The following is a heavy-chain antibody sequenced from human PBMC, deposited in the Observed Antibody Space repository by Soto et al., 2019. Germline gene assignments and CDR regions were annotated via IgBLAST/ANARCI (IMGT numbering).Heavy chain of an antibody. CDR3: ANGGESSSLDFDF. V-gene: IGHV4-31*03. CDR2: IFHSGSI. J-gene: IGHJ4*02. Sequence: SETLSLTCTVSGGSISSGDYYWNWIRQLPGKDLEWIGYIFHSGSIYKNPSLKSRVTISRGNSKNTLYLQMNSLRAEDTAVYYCANGGESSSLDFDFWGQGTQVTVSS. CDR1: GGSISSGDYY. D-gene: IGHD6-13*01.